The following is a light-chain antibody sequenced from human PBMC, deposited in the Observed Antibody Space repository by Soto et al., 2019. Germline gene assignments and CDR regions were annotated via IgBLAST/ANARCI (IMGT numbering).Light chain of an antibody. Sequence: IVLTQSPGTLSLSPGERATLSCRASQSVSSSYLAWYQQKPGQAPRLLIYGASSRATGIPDRFSGSGSVTDFTLTISRLEPEDFAVYYCQQDGSSPPYTFGQGTKLEIK. CDR3: QQDGSSPPYT. CDR2: GAS. CDR1: QSVSSSY. J-gene: IGKJ2*01. V-gene: IGKV3-20*01.